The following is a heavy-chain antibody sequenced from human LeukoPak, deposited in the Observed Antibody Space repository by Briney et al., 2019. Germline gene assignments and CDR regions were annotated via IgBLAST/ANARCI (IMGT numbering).Heavy chain of an antibody. CDR3: AKVGDYYDSSGYYSDY. D-gene: IGHD3-22*01. CDR2: IGGSGGSP. V-gene: IGHV3-23*01. J-gene: IGHJ4*02. Sequence: GGSLRLSCAASGFTFSSYVMSWVRQAPGKGLEWVSTIGGSGGSPYFADSVKGRFTISRDTSKNTLYLQMNSLRAEDTAVYYCAKVGDYYDSSGYYSDYWGQGTLVTVSS. CDR1: GFTFSSYV.